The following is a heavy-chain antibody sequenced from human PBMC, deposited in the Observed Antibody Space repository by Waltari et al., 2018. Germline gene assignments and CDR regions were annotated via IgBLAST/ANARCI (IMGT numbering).Heavy chain of an antibody. CDR2: IQSDGTT. CDR1: GFTVSSDF. V-gene: IGHV3-66*04. J-gene: IGHJ4*02. Sequence: EVHLVESGGDLVQPGGSLGPPCAASGFTVSSDFMSWVRQAPGKGLEWVSVIQSDGTTYYADSVKGRFTVSRDTSKNTVYLQMNSLRDEDTAVYYCARHDYGGYWGQGTLVTVSS. CDR3: ARHDYGGY. D-gene: IGHD4-17*01.